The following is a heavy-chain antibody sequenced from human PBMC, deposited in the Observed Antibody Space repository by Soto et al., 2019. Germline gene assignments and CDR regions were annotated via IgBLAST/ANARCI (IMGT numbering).Heavy chain of an antibody. CDR2: ISGSGGST. CDR3: AKRALAVAGTGDAFDI. CDR1: GFTFSSYA. Sequence: PGGSLRLSCAASGFTFSSYAMSWVRQAPGKGLEWVSAISGSGGSTYYADSAKGRFTISRDNSRNTLYLQMNSLRAEDTAVYYCAKRALAVAGTGDAFDIWGQGTMVTVS. J-gene: IGHJ3*02. V-gene: IGHV3-23*01. D-gene: IGHD6-19*01.